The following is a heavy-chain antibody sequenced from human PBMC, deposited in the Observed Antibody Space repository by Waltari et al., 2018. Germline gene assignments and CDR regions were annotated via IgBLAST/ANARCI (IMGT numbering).Heavy chain of an antibody. CDR1: GFTFSSYW. V-gene: IGHV3-7*01. CDR3: ARDGDNWNYGYYYYYMDV. Sequence: EVQLVESGGGLVQPGGSLRLSCAASGFTFSSYWMSWVRQAPGKGLEWVANIKQDGSEKYYVDSGKGRFTISRDNAKNSLYLQMNSLRAEDTAVYYCARDGDNWNYGYYYYYMDVWGKGTTVTISS. D-gene: IGHD1-7*01. CDR2: IKQDGSEK. J-gene: IGHJ6*03.